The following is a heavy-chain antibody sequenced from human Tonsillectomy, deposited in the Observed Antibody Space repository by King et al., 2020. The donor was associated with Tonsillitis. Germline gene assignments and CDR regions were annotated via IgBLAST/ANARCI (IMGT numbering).Heavy chain of an antibody. CDR3: ARDSTTVATIWDGGGFDP. V-gene: IGHV4-59*01. D-gene: IGHD5-12*01. CDR2: IYYSGST. CDR1: GGSISSYY. J-gene: IGHJ5*02. Sequence: QLQESGPGLVKPSETLSLTCTVSGGSISSYYWSWIRQPPGKGLEWIGYIYYSGSTNYIPSLKSRVTISVDTSKNQFSLKLSSVTAADTAVYYCARDSTTVATIWDGGGFDPWGQGALVTVSS.